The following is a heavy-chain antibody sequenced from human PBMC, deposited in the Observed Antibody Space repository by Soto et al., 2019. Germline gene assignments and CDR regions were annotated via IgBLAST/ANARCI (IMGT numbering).Heavy chain of an antibody. CDR1: GFFFSGSA. V-gene: IGHV3-23*01. CDR2: IGGSGSTT. CDR3: ASNCGGGGSCTD. D-gene: IGHD2-15*01. J-gene: IGHJ4*02. Sequence: GGSLRLSCAASGFFFSGSAMSWVRQAPGKGREWVSTIGGSGSTTYYADSVRGRFTVSRDNSRNTLYLQMNSLSAGDTAVYYCASNCGGGGSCTDWGQGTRVTVSS.